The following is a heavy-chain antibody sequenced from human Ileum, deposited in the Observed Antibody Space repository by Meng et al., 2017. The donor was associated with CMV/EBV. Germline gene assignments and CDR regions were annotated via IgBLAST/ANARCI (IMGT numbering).Heavy chain of an antibody. CDR3: ARKGFPKRPSVVIPAASPFDY. D-gene: IGHD2-2*01. CDR2: IYSGSANT. CDR1: GFTFSTHD. V-gene: IGHV3-23*03. Sequence: GGSLRLSCAASGFTFSTHDMTWVRQAPGKGLEWVSLIYSGSANTHYADSVKGRFTISRDNSQNKVYLQMNSLRAEDTAVYYCARKGFPKRPSVVIPAASPFDYWGQGTLVTISS. J-gene: IGHJ4*02.